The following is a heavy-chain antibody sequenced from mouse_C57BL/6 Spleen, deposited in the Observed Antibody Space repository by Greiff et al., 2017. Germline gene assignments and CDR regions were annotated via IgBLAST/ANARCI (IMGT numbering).Heavy chain of an antibody. Sequence: QVQLQQSGPELVKPGASVKISCKASGYAFSSSWMNWVQQRPGKGLEWIGRIYPGDGATNYTGKFKGKATLTADKSSSTAYMQLSSLTSEDSAVYFCVSFYGTNYAMDYWGQGTSVTVSS. CDR2: IYPGDGAT. CDR3: VSFYGTNYAMDY. J-gene: IGHJ4*01. D-gene: IGHD2-10*01. CDR1: GYAFSSSW. V-gene: IGHV1-82*01.